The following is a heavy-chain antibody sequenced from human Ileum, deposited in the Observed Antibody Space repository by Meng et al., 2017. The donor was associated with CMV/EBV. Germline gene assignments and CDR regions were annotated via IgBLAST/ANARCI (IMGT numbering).Heavy chain of an antibody. V-gene: IGHV4-34*01. Sequence: AGSFRCYFWGWLRHPPGNGLEWIEEINRSGSAHYSSSLNSRVTLSVDTSKNQFSLKLTSVTAADTAVYYCARGQRITLVRGGRFDPWGQGTLVTVSS. CDR3: ARGQRITLVRGGRFDP. D-gene: IGHD3-10*01. J-gene: IGHJ5*02. CDR1: AGSFRCYF. CDR2: INRSGSA.